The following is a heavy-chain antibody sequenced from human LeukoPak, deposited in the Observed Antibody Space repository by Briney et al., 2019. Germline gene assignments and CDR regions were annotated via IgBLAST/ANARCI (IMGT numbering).Heavy chain of an antibody. J-gene: IGHJ4*02. CDR3: ARGYGSGSFFVF. CDR2: ISSTSGYI. CDR1: GFTFSTYS. D-gene: IGHD3-10*01. Sequence: PGGSLRLSSAASGFTFSTYSMNWVRQAPGKGLEWVSSISSTSGYISYTDSVKGRFTISRDNAKNSLYLQMNSLRAEDTAVYYCARGYGSGSFFVFWGQGTLVTVSS. V-gene: IGHV3-21*01.